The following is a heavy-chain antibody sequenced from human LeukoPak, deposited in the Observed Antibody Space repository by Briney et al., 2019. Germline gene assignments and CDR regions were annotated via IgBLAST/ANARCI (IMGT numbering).Heavy chain of an antibody. D-gene: IGHD3-9*01. J-gene: IGHJ4*02. CDR1: GGSISSGGYY. Sequence: PSETLSLTCTVSGGSISSGGYYWSWIRQHPGKGLEWIGYIYYSGSTYYNPSLKSRVTISVDTSKNQFSLKLSSVTAADTAVYYCARDWVNYDILTGYYKGFDYWGQGTLVTVSS. V-gene: IGHV4-31*03. CDR3: ARDWVNYDILTGYYKGFDY. CDR2: IYYSGST.